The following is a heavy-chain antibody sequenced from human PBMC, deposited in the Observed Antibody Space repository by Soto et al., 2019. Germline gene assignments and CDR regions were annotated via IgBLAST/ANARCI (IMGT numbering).Heavy chain of an antibody. CDR2: INHSGST. V-gene: IGHV4-34*01. Sequence: SETLSLTCAVYGGSFSGYYWSWIRQPPGKGLEWIGEINHSGSTNYNPSLKSRVTISVDTSKNQFSLKRSSVTAADTAVYYCARGVGGPGIAVAGKLFDYWGQGTLVTVSS. D-gene: IGHD6-19*01. J-gene: IGHJ4*02. CDR1: GGSFSGYY. CDR3: ARGVGGPGIAVAGKLFDY.